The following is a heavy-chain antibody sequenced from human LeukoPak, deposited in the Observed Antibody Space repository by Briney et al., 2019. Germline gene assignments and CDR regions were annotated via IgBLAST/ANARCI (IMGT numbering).Heavy chain of an antibody. CDR1: GGSISSSNW. D-gene: IGHD6-13*01. J-gene: IGHJ5*02. CDR2: IYHSGST. CDR3: ARVTPIAAAGTYWFDP. V-gene: IGHV4-4*02. Sequence: SGTLSLTCAVSGGSISSSNWWSWVRQPPGKGLEWIGEIYHSGSTNYNPSLKSRVTISVDKSENQFSLKLSSVTAADTAVYYCARVTPIAAAGTYWFDPWGXGTLVTVSS.